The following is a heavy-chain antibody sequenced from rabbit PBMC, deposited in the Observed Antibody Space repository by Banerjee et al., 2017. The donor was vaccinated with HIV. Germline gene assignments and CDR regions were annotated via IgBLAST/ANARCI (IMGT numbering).Heavy chain of an antibody. D-gene: IGHD4-1*01. Sequence: QEQLVESGGGLVTPGESLKLSCTASGFSFSNKAVMCWVRQAPGKGLEWIACINVVTGKAVYASWAKGRYTFSRTSSTTVTLEMPSLTAADTATYFCARDLPGVIGWNFGWWGPGTLVT. CDR2: INVVTGKA. V-gene: IGHV1S45*01. J-gene: IGHJ6*01. CDR1: GFSFSNKAV. CDR3: ARDLPGVIGWNFGW.